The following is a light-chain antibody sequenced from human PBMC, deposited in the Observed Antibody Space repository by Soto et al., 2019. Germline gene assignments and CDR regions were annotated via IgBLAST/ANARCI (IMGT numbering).Light chain of an antibody. CDR2: EVS. J-gene: IGLJ1*01. V-gene: IGLV2-14*01. CDR3: SSYKSTSSYV. CDR1: SSDIGDYNY. Sequence: QSALTQPASVSGSPGQSITISCTGTSSDIGDYNYVSWYQQHPGKAPKLMIYEVSNRPSGISNRFSGSKSGNTASLTISGLQAEDEADYYCSSYKSTSSYVFGTGTKVTV.